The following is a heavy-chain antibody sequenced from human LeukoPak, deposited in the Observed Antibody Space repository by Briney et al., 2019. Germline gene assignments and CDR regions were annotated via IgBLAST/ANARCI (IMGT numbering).Heavy chain of an antibody. D-gene: IGHD1-26*01. V-gene: IGHV3-30*04. CDR2: ISYDGSNK. CDR3: AKNRYSGSYRVFLDY. J-gene: IGHJ4*02. CDR1: GFTFSSYA. Sequence: GGSLRLSCAASGFTFSSYAMHWVRQAPGKGQEWVAVISYDGSNKYYADSVKGRFTISRDNSKNTLYLQMNSLRAEDTAVYYCAKNRYSGSYRVFLDYWGQGTLVTVSS.